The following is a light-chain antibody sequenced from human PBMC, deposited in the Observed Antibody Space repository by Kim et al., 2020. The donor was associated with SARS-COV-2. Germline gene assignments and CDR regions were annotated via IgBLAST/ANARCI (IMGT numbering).Light chain of an antibody. V-gene: IGKV1-27*01. CDR3: QKYDSAPWT. Sequence: DIQMTQSPSSLSASVGDGVTITCRASQDIANYLAWYQQKPGKVPKLLVYAASALKSGVPSRFSGRRSGTDFTLTISNLQPEDVATYYYQKYDSAPWTFGQGTKLEI. J-gene: IGKJ1*01. CDR2: AAS. CDR1: QDIANY.